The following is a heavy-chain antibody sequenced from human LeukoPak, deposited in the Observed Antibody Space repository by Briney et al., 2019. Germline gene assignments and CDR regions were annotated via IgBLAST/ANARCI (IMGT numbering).Heavy chain of an antibody. J-gene: IGHJ5*02. Sequence: QAGGSLRLSCAASGFTFSDYYMSWVRQAPGKGLEWVGLIRDSGEAFYADFARGRFAISRDESENTLYLQMNSLRVEDTAVYFCARDRAANQDWVEFDPWGQGTPVIVSS. CDR3: ARDRAANQDWVEFDP. CDR2: IRDSGEA. CDR1: GFTFSDYY. V-gene: IGHV3-66*03. D-gene: IGHD3/OR15-3a*01.